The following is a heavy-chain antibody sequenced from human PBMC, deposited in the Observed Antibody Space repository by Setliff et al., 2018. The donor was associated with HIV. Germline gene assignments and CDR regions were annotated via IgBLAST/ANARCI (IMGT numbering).Heavy chain of an antibody. J-gene: IGHJ4*02. D-gene: IGHD2-8*01. Sequence: GGSLRLSCTASGFTFGDYAMSWVRQAPGKGLEWVGFIRSNAYGGTTEYAASVKGRFTISRDDSKSAIYLQMESLRAEDTALYYCVKDHVSFNGVFDPFDSWGQGTLVTVSS. V-gene: IGHV3-49*04. CDR1: GFTFGDYA. CDR3: VKDHVSFNGVFDPFDS. CDR2: IRSNAYGGTT.